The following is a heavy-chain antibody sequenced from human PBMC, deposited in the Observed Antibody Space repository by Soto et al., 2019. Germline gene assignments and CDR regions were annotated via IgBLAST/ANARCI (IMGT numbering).Heavy chain of an antibody. J-gene: IGHJ4*02. CDR1: GGSVSSGSYY. D-gene: IGHD3-10*01. V-gene: IGHV4-61*01. CDR2: IYYSGST. CDR3: ARDLRGRGGVDC. Sequence: QVQLQESGPGLVKPSETLSLTCTVSGGSVSSGSYYWSWIRQPPGKGLEWIGYIYYSGSTNYNPSLPGRATIAVDTSKSQCSRRLSSVTVADTAVYNWARDLRGRGGVDCWGQGTLVTVSS.